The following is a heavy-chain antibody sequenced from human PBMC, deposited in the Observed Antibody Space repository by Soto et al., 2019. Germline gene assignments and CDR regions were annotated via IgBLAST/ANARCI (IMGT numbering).Heavy chain of an antibody. Sequence: ASVKVSCKASGYTFTGYYMHWVRQAPGQGLEWMGWINPNSGGTNYAQKFQGRVTMTRDTSISTAYMELSRLRSDDTAVYCCARAKVPSNTDKRYSRPGAFDIWGQGTTATVSS. D-gene: IGHD6-13*01. CDR1: GYTFTGYY. J-gene: IGHJ3*02. CDR2: INPNSGGT. V-gene: IGHV1-2*02. CDR3: ARAKVPSNTDKRYSRPGAFDI.